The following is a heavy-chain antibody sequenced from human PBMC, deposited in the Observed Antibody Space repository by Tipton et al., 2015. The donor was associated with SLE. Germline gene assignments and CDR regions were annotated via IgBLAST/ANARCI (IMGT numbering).Heavy chain of an antibody. D-gene: IGHD2-15*01. CDR2: IYYSGIT. CDR3: ARGGRTFYYYYYGMDV. CDR1: GGSISSDDYY. Sequence: TLSLTCTVSGGSISSDDYYWSWIRQPPGKGLEWIEYIYYSGITNYNPSLKSRVTISVDTSKNQFSLKLSAVTAADTAVYYCARGGRTFYYYYYGMDVWGQGTTVTVSS. V-gene: IGHV4-61*08. J-gene: IGHJ6*02.